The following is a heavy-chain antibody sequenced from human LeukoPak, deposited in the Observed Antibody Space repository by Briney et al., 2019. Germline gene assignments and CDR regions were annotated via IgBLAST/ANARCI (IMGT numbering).Heavy chain of an antibody. CDR2: IYSGGST. CDR1: GFTVSSNY. Sequence: GGPLRLSRAASGFTVSSNYMSWVRQAPGKGLEWVSVIYSGGSTYYADSVKGRFTISRDNSKNTLYLQMNSLRAEDTAVYYCARDQNYGGYTLRPDAFDIWGQGTMVTVSS. D-gene: IGHD4-17*01. J-gene: IGHJ3*02. CDR3: ARDQNYGGYTLRPDAFDI. V-gene: IGHV3-66*01.